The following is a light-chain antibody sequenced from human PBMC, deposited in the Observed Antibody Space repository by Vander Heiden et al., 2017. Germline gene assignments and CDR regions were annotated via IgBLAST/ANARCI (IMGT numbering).Light chain of an antibody. CDR3: GSYTSSSTWV. CDR2: GSS. Sequence: QSALTPPASVSASPGQSTAISCTGTSSDVGAYNYVSWYQQHPGKAPKLMIYGSSSRPSGVSRRFSGSKSGNTASMTISGLQAEDEADYYCGSYTSSSTWVFGGGTTLTVL. CDR1: SSDVGAYNY. V-gene: IGLV2-14*01. J-gene: IGLJ3*02.